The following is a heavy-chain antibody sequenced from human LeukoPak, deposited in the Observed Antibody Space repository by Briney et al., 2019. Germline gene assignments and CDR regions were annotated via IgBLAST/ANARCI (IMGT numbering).Heavy chain of an antibody. J-gene: IGHJ4*02. Sequence: GGSLRLSCAASGFTFSSYAMNWVRQAPGKGLEWASGTGSTGVSTFYADSVKGRFTVSRDNSKNTLSLQMNSPRAEDTAVYYCAKDPGVVPAHYFDYWGQGTLVTVSS. V-gene: IGHV3-23*01. D-gene: IGHD2-2*01. CDR3: AKDPGVVPAHYFDY. CDR1: GFTFSSYA. CDR2: TGSTGVST.